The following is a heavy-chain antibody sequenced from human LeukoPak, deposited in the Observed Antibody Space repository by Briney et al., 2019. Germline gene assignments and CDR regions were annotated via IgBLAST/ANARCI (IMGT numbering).Heavy chain of an antibody. V-gene: IGHV1-18*01. J-gene: IGHJ4*02. Sequence: ASVKVSCKASGYTFTSYGISWVRQAPGQGLERMGWISAYNGNTNYAQKLQGRVTMTTDTSTSTAYMELRSLRSDDTAVYYCARGYDILTGQEHTSFDYWGQGTLVTVSS. D-gene: IGHD3-9*01. CDR2: ISAYNGNT. CDR1: GYTFTSYG. CDR3: ARGYDILTGQEHTSFDY.